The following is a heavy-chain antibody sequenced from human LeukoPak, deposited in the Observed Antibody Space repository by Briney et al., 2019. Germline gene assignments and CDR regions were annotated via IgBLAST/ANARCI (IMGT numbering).Heavy chain of an antibody. D-gene: IGHD6-13*01. CDR2: IIPILGIA. CDR3: ARGRLDSGSWYWFDP. Sequence: AASVKVSCKASGGTFSSYAISWVRQAPGQGLEWMGRIIPILGIANYAQKFQGRVTITADKSTSTAYMELSSLRSEDTAVYYCARGRLDSGSWYWFDPWGQGTLVTVSS. V-gene: IGHV1-69*04. CDR1: GGTFSSYA. J-gene: IGHJ5*02.